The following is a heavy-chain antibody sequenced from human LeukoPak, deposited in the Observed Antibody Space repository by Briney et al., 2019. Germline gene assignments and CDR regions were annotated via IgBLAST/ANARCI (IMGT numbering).Heavy chain of an antibody. D-gene: IGHD3-22*01. Sequence: SVEVSCKASGGTFSSYTISWVRQAPGQGLEWMGRIIPILGIANYAQKFQGRVTITADKSTSTAYMELSSLRSEDTAVYYCARVRRGDDSSGPWGQGTLVTVSS. CDR3: ARVRRGDDSSGP. CDR1: GGTFSSYT. CDR2: IIPILGIA. J-gene: IGHJ5*02. V-gene: IGHV1-69*02.